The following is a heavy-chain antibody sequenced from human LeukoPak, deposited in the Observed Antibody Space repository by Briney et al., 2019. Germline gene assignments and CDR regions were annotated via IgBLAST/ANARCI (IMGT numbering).Heavy chain of an antibody. CDR3: ARAGTVVMPFDY. Sequence: PSETLSLTCSVSGGSISSYYWSWIRQPPGKGLEWIGYIYSSGSTNYNPSLKSRVTISLDTSKNQSSLKLNSVTAADTAVYYCARAGTVVMPFDYWGQGAQVTVSS. CDR2: IYSSGST. CDR1: GGSISSYY. V-gene: IGHV4-59*01. D-gene: IGHD4-23*01. J-gene: IGHJ4*02.